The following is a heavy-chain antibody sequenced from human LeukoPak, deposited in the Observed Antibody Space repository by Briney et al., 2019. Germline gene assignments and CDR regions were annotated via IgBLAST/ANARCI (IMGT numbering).Heavy chain of an antibody. CDR3: ARGTGSSWYVY. CDR2: ISGSGGST. J-gene: IGHJ4*02. CDR1: GFTFSSYA. V-gene: IGHV3-23*01. Sequence: GGSLRLSCAASGFTFSSYAMSWVRQAPGKGLEWVSAISGSGGSTYYADSVKGRFTISRDNSKNTLYLQMNSLRAEDTAVYYCARGTGSSWYVYWGQGTLVTVSS. D-gene: IGHD6-13*01.